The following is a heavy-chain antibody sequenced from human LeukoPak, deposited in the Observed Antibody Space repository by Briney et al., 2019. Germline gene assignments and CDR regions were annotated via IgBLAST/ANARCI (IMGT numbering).Heavy chain of an antibody. CDR3: ARDQSLWTGYYIWNYFDP. D-gene: IGHD3/OR15-3a*01. V-gene: IGHV4-39*07. CDR1: GGSISSSTYY. J-gene: IGHJ5*02. CDR2: TNYSGST. Sequence: KPSDTLSLTCTVSGGSISSSTYYWGWIRQPPGMGLEWIGSTNYSGSTDYNPSLKSRVTISVDTSKNQFSLNLTSVTAADTAVYYCARDQSLWTGYYIWNYFDPWGRGTLVTVSS.